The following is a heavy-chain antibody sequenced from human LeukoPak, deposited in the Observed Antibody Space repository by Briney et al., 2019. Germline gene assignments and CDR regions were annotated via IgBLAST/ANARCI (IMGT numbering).Heavy chain of an antibody. V-gene: IGHV3-15*07. CDR2: IKSKTDGGTT. CDR1: GFTFSNAW. Sequence: PGGSLRLSCAASGFTFSNAWMNWVRQAPGKGLEWVGRIKSKTDGGTTDYAAPVKGRFTISRDDSKNTLYLQTNSLKTEDTAVNSCPPTWGFGEAFDSWGQGTLVTVSS. CDR3: PPTWGFGEAFDS. J-gene: IGHJ4*02. D-gene: IGHD3-10*01.